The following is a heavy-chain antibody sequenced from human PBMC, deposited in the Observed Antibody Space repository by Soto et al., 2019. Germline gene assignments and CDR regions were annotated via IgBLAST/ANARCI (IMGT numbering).Heavy chain of an antibody. CDR1: GVSFSSYS. Sequence: GGSLRLSCEASGVSFSSYSIHWVRQAPGKGLEWVALITYDGGNKYYADSVKGRFTISRDNSEKKVFLEMNSLRVEDTALYYCQSEEYWYGMDGWDQGTTVTVSS. CDR3: QSEEYWYGMDG. V-gene: IGHV3-30*03. CDR2: ITYDGGNK. D-gene: IGHD2-15*01. J-gene: IGHJ6*02.